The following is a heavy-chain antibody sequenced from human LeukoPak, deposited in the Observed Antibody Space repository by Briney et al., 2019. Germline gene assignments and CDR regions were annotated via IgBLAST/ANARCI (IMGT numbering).Heavy chain of an antibody. V-gene: IGHV4-34*01. CDR2: INHSGST. Sequence: PSETLSLTCAVYGGSFSGYYWSWIRQPPGKGLEWIGEINHSGSTNYNPSLKSRVTISVDTSKNQFSLKLSSVTAADTAVYYCARSSACIQRPNWFDPWGQGTLVTVSS. CDR1: GGSFSGYY. D-gene: IGHD5-18*01. CDR3: ARSSACIQRPNWFDP. J-gene: IGHJ5*02.